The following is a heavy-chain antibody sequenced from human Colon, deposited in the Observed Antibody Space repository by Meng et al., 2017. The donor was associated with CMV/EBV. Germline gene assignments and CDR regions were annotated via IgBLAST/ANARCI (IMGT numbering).Heavy chain of an antibody. CDR2: ISSSSSYI. CDR3: ARTGIAASPLGY. D-gene: IGHD6-13*01. J-gene: IGHJ4*02. CDR1: GFTFSRSW. Sequence: GESLKISCAASGFTFSRSWMHWVRQAPGKGLEWVSSISSSSSYIYYADSVKGRFTISRDNAKNSLYLQMNSLRAEDTAVYYCARTGIAASPLGYWGQGTLVTVSS. V-gene: IGHV3-21*01.